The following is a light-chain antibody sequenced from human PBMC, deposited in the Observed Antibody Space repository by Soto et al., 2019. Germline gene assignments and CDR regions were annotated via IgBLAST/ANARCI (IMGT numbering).Light chain of an antibody. V-gene: IGKV3-11*01. CDR1: QSVFTY. Sequence: EIVLTQSPVTLSLSPGERATLSCRASQSVFTYLAWYQQKPGQAPRLLIYDASNRATGIPARFSGSGSGTDFTLTISSLEPEDFAVYYCQQRSNWPQLTFGGGTKVDIK. CDR2: DAS. J-gene: IGKJ4*01. CDR3: QQRSNWPQLT.